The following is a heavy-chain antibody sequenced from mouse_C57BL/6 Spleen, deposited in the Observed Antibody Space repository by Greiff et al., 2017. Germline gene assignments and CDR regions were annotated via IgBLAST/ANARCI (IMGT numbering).Heavy chain of an antibody. D-gene: IGHD1-1*01. V-gene: IGHV1-82*01. J-gene: IGHJ2*01. CDR1: GYAFSSSW. Sequence: QVQLQQSGPELVKPGASVKISCKASGYAFSSSWMNWVKQRPGKGLEWIGRIYPGDGDTNYNGKFKGKATLTADKSSSTAYMQLSSLTSEDSAVYFCARRRGSGDYFDYWGQGTTLTVSS. CDR3: ARRRGSGDYFDY. CDR2: IYPGDGDT.